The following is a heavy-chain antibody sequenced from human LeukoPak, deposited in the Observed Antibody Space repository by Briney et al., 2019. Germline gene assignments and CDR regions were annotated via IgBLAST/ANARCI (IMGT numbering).Heavy chain of an antibody. CDR3: AKEVVGAKSFDI. J-gene: IGHJ3*02. CDR1: GFTFDDYA. CDR2: ISWNSGSI. V-gene: IGHV3-9*01. Sequence: PGGSLGLSCAASGFTFDDYAMHWVRQAPGKGLEWVSGISWNSGSIGYADSVKGRFTISRDNAKNSLYLQMNSLRAEDTALYYCAKEVVGAKSFDIWGQGTMVTVSS. D-gene: IGHD1-26*01.